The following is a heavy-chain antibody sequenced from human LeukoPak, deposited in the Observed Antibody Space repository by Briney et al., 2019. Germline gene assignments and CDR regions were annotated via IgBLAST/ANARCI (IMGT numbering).Heavy chain of an antibody. CDR1: GFTFSSYE. CDR3: ARGVYSSSWFDY. V-gene: IGHV3-48*03. CDR2: ISSSGSTI. D-gene: IGHD6-13*01. Sequence: GGSLRLSCAASGFTFSSYEMNWVRQAPGKGLEGVSYISSSGSTIYYADSVKGRFTISRDNAKNSLYLQMNSLRAEDTAVYYCARGVYSSSWFDYWGQGTLVTVSS. J-gene: IGHJ4*02.